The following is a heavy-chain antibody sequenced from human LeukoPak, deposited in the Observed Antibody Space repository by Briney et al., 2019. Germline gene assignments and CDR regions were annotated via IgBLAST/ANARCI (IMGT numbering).Heavy chain of an antibody. Sequence: GGSLRLSCSASGFAFSSHWMHWVRQAPGKGLMWVARVNNDGSSPNYADSVKGRFTISRDNAKSTLYLRMDGLRAEDTAVYYCARVDFGDSVFDYWGRGTLVTVSS. CDR1: GFAFSSHW. V-gene: IGHV3-74*01. J-gene: IGHJ4*02. CDR3: ARVDFGDSVFDY. CDR2: VNNDGSSP. D-gene: IGHD4-17*01.